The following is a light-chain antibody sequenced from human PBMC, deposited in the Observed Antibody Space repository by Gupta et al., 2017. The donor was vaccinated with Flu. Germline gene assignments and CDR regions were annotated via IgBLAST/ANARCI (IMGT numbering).Light chain of an antibody. J-gene: IGKJ3*01. CDR1: QSVLYSSNNKNY. CDR3: QQDDSTPCT. V-gene: IGKV4-1*01. Sequence: SLGERATINCKSSQSVLYSSNNKNYLAWYQQKPGQPSKLLIYWASTRESGVPDRFSGSGSGTXFTLTIXSLQAEDVAVYYCQQDDSTPCTFGXGTKVDIK. CDR2: WAS.